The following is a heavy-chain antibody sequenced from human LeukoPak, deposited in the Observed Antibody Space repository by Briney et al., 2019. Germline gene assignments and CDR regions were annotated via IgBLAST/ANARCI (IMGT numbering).Heavy chain of an antibody. V-gene: IGHV1-69*13. J-gene: IGHJ5*02. Sequence: SVKVSCKASGGTFSSYAISWVRQAPGQGLEWMGGIIPIFGTANYAQKFQGRVTITADESTSTAYMELSSLRSEDTAVYYCARDETYCGGDCYSWNWFDPWGQGTLVTVSS. D-gene: IGHD2-21*02. CDR3: ARDETYCGGDCYSWNWFDP. CDR1: GGTFSSYA. CDR2: IIPIFGTA.